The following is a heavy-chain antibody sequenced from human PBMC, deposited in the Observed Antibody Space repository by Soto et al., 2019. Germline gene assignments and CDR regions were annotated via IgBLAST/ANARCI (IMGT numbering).Heavy chain of an antibody. J-gene: IGHJ5*02. Sequence: QLQLQESGPGLVKPSETLSLTCTVSGGSISSSSYYWGWIRQPPGKGLEWIGSIYYSGSTYYNPSLKRRVTISVDTSKSQFSLKPSSVTAADTAVYYCAREVAAAGTRWFDPWGQGTLVTVSS. V-gene: IGHV4-39*02. CDR1: GGSISSSSYY. CDR2: IYYSGST. CDR3: AREVAAAGTRWFDP. D-gene: IGHD6-13*01.